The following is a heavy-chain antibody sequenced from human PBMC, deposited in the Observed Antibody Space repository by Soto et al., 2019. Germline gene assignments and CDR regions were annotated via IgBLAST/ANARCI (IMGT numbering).Heavy chain of an antibody. CDR3: AREAYGWYQLLWYYYYGMDV. V-gene: IGHV3-7*04. D-gene: IGHD2-2*01. CDR1: GFTFSSYW. CDR2: IKQDGSEK. Sequence: GSLRLSCAASGFTFSSYWMSWVRQAPGKGLEWVANIKQDGSEKYYVDSVKGRFTISRDNAKNSLYLQMNSLRAEDTAVYYCAREAYGWYQLLWYYYYGMDVWGQGTTVTVSS. J-gene: IGHJ6*02.